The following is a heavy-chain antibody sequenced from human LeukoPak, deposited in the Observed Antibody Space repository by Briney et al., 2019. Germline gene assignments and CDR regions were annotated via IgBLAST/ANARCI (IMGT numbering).Heavy chain of an antibody. CDR3: ARGWSTYYYGSGSYCFDY. CDR2: ISHSGST. V-gene: IGHV4-34*01. CDR1: GGSFSGYY. Sequence: SETLSLTCAVYGGSFSGYYWSWIRQPPGKGLEWIGEISHSGSTNYNPSLKSRVTISVDTSKNQFSLKLSSVTAADTAVYYCARGWSTYYYGSGSYCFDYWGQGTLVTVSS. D-gene: IGHD3-10*01. J-gene: IGHJ4*02.